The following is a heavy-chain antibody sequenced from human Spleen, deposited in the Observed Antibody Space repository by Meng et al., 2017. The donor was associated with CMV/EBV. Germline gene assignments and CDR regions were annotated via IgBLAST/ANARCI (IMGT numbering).Heavy chain of an antibody. CDR3: AKFNIVDYYYGMDV. V-gene: IGHV3-23*01. CDR1: GFTFNNYA. D-gene: IGHD5-12*01. Sequence: GGSLRLSCAASGFTFNNYAMSWVRQAPGKGLQWVSSIRSSGSSTHYADSVKGRFTISRDNSKKMLHLEMNSLRAEDTAVYYCAKFNIVDYYYGMDVWGQGTTVTVSS. J-gene: IGHJ6*02. CDR2: IRSSGSST.